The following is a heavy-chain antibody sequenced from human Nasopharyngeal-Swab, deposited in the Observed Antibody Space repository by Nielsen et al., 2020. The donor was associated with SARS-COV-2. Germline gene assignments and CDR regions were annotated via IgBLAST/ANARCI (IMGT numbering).Heavy chain of an antibody. V-gene: IGHV3-7*01. J-gene: IGHJ3*01. Sequence: GESLKISCVASGFTFSTYWMNWVRQAPGKGLEWVAIIKPDGSEKYYGDSVKGRFTISRDSAKNSLYLQMNSLRVEDTAVYYCARPRGTTWLNDAFDLWGQGTMVSVSS. CDR1: GFTFSTYW. CDR3: ARPRGTTWLNDAFDL. D-gene: IGHD3-9*01. CDR2: IKPDGSEK.